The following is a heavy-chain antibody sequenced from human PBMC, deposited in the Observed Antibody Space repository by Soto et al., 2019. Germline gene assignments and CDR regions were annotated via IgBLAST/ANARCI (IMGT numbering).Heavy chain of an antibody. Sequence: PGGSLRLSCAASGFTFSSYAMSWVRQAPGKGLEWVSAISGSGGSTYYADSVKGRFTISRDNAKNTLYLQMNSLRAEDTAVYYCAKVPSSGWYFDYWGQGTLVTVSS. J-gene: IGHJ4*02. CDR2: ISGSGGST. V-gene: IGHV3-23*01. D-gene: IGHD6-19*01. CDR3: AKVPSSGWYFDY. CDR1: GFTFSSYA.